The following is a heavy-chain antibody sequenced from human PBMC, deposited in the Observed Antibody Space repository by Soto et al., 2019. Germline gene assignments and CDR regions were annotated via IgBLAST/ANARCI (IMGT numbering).Heavy chain of an antibody. D-gene: IGHD6-13*01. Sequence: EVQLVESGGGLVQPGGSLRLSCAASGFTVSSNYMSWVRQAPGKGLEWVSVIYSGGSTYYADSVKGRFTISRDNSKNTLYLQMNSLRAEDTAVYYCAGWEQLEKNYYYYYYYMDVWGKGTTVTVSS. CDR3: AGWEQLEKNYYYYYYYMDV. CDR2: IYSGGST. V-gene: IGHV3-66*01. CDR1: GFTVSSNY. J-gene: IGHJ6*03.